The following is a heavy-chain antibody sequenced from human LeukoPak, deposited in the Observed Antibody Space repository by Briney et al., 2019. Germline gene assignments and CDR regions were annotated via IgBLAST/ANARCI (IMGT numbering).Heavy chain of an antibody. V-gene: IGHV3-30*02. CDR2: IRYDGSNK. Sequence: GGSLRLSCAASGFTFSSYGMHWVRQAPGKGLEWVAFIRYDGSNKYYADSVKGRFTISRDNSKNTLYLQMNSLRAEDTAVYYCAKDLGYGSGTGYFDYWGQGTLVTVSS. D-gene: IGHD3-10*01. CDR1: GFTFSSYG. J-gene: IGHJ4*02. CDR3: AKDLGYGSGTGYFDY.